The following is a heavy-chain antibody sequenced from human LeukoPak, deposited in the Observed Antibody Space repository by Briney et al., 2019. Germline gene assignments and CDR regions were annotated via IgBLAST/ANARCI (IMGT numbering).Heavy chain of an antibody. CDR2: INHSGST. D-gene: IGHD3-3*01. Sequence: SETLSLTCAVYGGSFSGYYWSWIRQPPGKGLEWIGEINHSGSTNYNPSLKSRVTISVDTSKNQFSLKLSSVTAADTAVYYCAREAKYYDFWSGYYTCMYSMYYMDVWGKGTTVTVSS. CDR1: GGSFSGYY. J-gene: IGHJ6*03. V-gene: IGHV4-34*01. CDR3: AREAKYYDFWSGYYTCMYSMYYMDV.